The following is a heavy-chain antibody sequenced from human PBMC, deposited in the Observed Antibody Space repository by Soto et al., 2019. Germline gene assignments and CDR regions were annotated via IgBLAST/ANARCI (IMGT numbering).Heavy chain of an antibody. D-gene: IGHD6-19*01. J-gene: IGHJ4*02. CDR1: GGSVSSGSYY. CDR3: ARDIRVYSSGWYSDY. V-gene: IGHV4-61*01. CDR2: IYYSGST. Sequence: SETLSLTCTVSGGSVSSGSYYWSWIRQPPGKGLEWIGYIYYSGSTNYNPSLKSRVTISVDTSKNQFSLRLSSVTAADTAVYYCARDIRVYSSGWYSDYWGQGTLVTVSS.